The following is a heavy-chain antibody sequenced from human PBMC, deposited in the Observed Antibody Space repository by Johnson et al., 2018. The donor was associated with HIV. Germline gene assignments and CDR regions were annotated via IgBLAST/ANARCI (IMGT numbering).Heavy chain of an antibody. Sequence: QMQLVESGGGLVQPGKSLRLSCAASGFSFSDYYMSWIRQAPGKGLEWVSFISSSGSTIYYADSVKGRFTISRDNAKNSLFLQMNSLRAEDTAVYYCARLRAEAQFDAFDIWGQGTMVTVSS. CDR3: ARLRAEAQFDAFDI. CDR1: GFSFSDYY. J-gene: IGHJ3*02. D-gene: IGHD5-24*01. V-gene: IGHV3-11*04. CDR2: ISSSGSTI.